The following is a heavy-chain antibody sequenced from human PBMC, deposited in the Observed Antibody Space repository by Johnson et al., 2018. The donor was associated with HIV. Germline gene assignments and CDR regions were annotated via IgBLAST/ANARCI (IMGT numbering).Heavy chain of an antibody. CDR1: GYNFGDYA. CDR2: IKQDGSEK. CDR3: AKGRKWNDVGNDAFDI. V-gene: IGHV3-7*01. D-gene: IGHD1-1*01. Sequence: VRLVESGGDLVQPGRSLKLSCTASGYNFGDYALSWFRQAPGKGLEWVANIKQDGSEKYYVDSVKGRFTISRDNSKSTVFLQMSNLRPEDTAVYDCAKGRKWNDVGNDAFDIWGQGTMVTVSS. J-gene: IGHJ3*02.